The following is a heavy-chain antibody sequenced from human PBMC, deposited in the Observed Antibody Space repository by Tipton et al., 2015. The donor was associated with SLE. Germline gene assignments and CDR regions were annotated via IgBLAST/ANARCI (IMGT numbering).Heavy chain of an antibody. Sequence: RSLRLSCASSGFTFEDYAMHCVRQAPGQGLEWVSGISWGSRKIAYGDTVKGRFTISRDNAKNSLHLQMNSLRREDTAFYYCVKDAIAVTDFYYFDYWGQGTLVSVSS. CDR2: ISWGSRKI. D-gene: IGHD6-19*01. V-gene: IGHV3-9*01. CDR1: GFTFEDYA. CDR3: VKDAIAVTDFYYFDY. J-gene: IGHJ4*02.